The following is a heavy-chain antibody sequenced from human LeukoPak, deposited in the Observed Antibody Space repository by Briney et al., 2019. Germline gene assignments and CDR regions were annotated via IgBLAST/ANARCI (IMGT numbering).Heavy chain of an antibody. CDR1: GGTFSRYS. Sequence: SVKVSCKASGGTFSRYSISWVRPAPGQGLEWMGGIVPIFGTADYAQKFQGRVTITADESTSTAYMEQSSLRSEDTAVYYCARDRAAAGLNNWFDPWGQGTRVTVSS. V-gene: IGHV1-69*13. CDR2: IVPIFGTA. J-gene: IGHJ5*02. CDR3: ARDRAAAGLNNWFDP. D-gene: IGHD6-13*01.